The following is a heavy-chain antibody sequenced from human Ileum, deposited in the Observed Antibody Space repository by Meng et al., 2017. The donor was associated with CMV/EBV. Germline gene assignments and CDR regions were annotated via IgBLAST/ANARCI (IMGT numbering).Heavy chain of an antibody. CDR3: AHYGDYRFGWYFDL. Sequence: SGFSLSSAGLGVGWIPQPPGKTPECLALVYWNDDNRYSPSLRNRLTITTDTSKNQAVLTMTNMDPVDTATYYCAHYGDYRFGWYFDLWGRGTLVTVSS. CDR1: GFSLSSAGLG. D-gene: IGHD4-17*01. V-gene: IGHV2-5*01. J-gene: IGHJ2*01. CDR2: VYWNDDN.